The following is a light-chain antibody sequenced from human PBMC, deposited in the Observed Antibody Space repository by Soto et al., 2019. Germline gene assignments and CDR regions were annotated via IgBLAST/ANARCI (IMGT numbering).Light chain of an antibody. CDR2: SAT. V-gene: IGKV3-20*01. Sequence: EIVLTQSPGTLSLSPGEGATLSCRASQSVSSNYLAWYPQKPGQAPRLLFYSATNRDTGIPDRFSASGSGTVFTLTISRLEPEDFAVYYCQQFGTSPWTFGQGTKVDIK. J-gene: IGKJ1*01. CDR3: QQFGTSPWT. CDR1: QSVSSNY.